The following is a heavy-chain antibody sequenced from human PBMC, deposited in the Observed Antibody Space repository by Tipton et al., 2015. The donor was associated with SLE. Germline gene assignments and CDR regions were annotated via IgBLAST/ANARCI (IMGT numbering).Heavy chain of an antibody. D-gene: IGHD4-17*01. CDR3: ARDGVTFYYRDSEDVGLDY. J-gene: IGHJ4*01. CDR1: GYTFTSYG. Sequence: QLVQSGAEVKKPGASVKVSCKASGYTFTSYGISWVRQAPGQGLEWMGRIIPIFGTANYAQKFQGRVTITADESTSTAYMELSTLRSEDTAVYYCARDGVTFYYRDSEDVGLDYWGHGTLVTVSS. CDR2: IIPIFGTA. V-gene: IGHV1-69*13.